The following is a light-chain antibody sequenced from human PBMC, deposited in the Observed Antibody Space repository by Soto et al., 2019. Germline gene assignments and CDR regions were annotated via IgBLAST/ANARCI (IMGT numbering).Light chain of an antibody. CDR3: AAWDGSLNNLL. J-gene: IGLJ2*01. V-gene: IGLV1-44*01. CDR1: GSSIGTNT. Sequence: QSVLTQPPSASGTPGQTVTISCSGSGSSIGTNTVNWYRQLPGTAPKLLIYGNNQRPSGVPDRFSGSKSGTSASLAISGLQSEDEAEYYCAAWDGSLNNLLFGGGTKVTVL. CDR2: GNN.